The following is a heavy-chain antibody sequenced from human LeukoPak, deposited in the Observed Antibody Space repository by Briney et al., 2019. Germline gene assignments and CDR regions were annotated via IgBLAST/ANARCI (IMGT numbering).Heavy chain of an antibody. V-gene: IGHV1-46*01. D-gene: IGHD2-15*01. CDR2: INPSGGST. J-gene: IGHJ5*02. Sequence: ASVKVSCKASGYTFTSYYMHWVRQAPGQGLEWMGIINPSGGSTSYAQKFQRRVTMTRDMSTSTVYMELSSLRSEDTAVYYCARDSEVAQYCSGGSCYWFDPWGQGTLVTVSS. CDR1: GYTFTSYY. CDR3: ARDSEVAQYCSGGSCYWFDP.